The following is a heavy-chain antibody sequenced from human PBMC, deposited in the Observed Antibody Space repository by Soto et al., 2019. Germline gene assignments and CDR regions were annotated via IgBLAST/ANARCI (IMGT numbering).Heavy chain of an antibody. CDR1: GYTFTSYD. Sequence: ASVKVSCKASGYTFTSYDINWVRQATGQGLEWMGWMNPNSGNTGYAQKFQGRVTMTRNTSISTAYMELSSLRSEDTAVYYCARGIQPLRYFDWLLSEPNWFDPWGQGTLVTVSS. CDR3: ARGIQPLRYFDWLLSEPNWFDP. CDR2: MNPNSGNT. V-gene: IGHV1-8*01. J-gene: IGHJ5*02. D-gene: IGHD3-9*01.